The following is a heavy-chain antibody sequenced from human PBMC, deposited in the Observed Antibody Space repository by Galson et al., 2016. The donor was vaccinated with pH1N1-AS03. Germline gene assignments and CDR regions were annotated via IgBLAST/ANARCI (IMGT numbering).Heavy chain of an antibody. CDR2: IRYDGSNK. Sequence: SLRLSCAASGFTFSSYGMHWVRQAPGKGLEWVAFIRYDGSNKYYADSVKGRFTISRDNSKNTLYLQMDSLRAEDTAVYYCAREPYHPPYFDYWGQGTLVTVFS. CDR3: AREPYHPPYFDY. V-gene: IGHV3-30*02. J-gene: IGHJ4*02. CDR1: GFTFSSYG.